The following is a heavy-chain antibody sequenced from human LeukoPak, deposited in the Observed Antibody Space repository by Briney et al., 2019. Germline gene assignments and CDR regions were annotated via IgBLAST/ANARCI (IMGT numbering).Heavy chain of an antibody. CDR3: ARDTGDGENWFDP. J-gene: IGHJ5*02. CDR1: GGTFSSYA. CDR2: IIPIFGTA. Sequence: ASVKVSCKASGGTFSSYAISWVRQAPGQGLEWMGGIIPIFGTANYAQKFQGRVTITADESTSTAYMELSSLRSEDTAVYYCARDTGDGENWFDPWGQGTLVTVSS. V-gene: IGHV1-69*13. D-gene: IGHD3-10*01.